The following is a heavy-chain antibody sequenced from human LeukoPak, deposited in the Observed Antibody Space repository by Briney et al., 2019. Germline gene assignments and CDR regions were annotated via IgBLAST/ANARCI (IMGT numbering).Heavy chain of an antibody. CDR3: ATGDYLDY. CDR1: GGSISSGGYY. V-gene: IGHV4-31*03. CDR2: IYYSGST. Sequence: SETLSLTCTVSGGSISSGGYYWSWICQHPGKGLEWIGYIYYSGSTYYNPSLKSRVTTSVDTSKNQFSLKLSSVTAADTAVYYCATGDYLDYWGQGTLVTVSS. J-gene: IGHJ4*02.